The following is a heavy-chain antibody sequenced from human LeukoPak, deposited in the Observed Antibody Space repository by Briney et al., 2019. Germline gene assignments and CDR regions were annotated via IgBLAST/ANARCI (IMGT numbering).Heavy chain of an antibody. CDR1: GFTFSSYG. CDR2: IRYDGSNK. D-gene: IGHD3-22*01. CDR3: ARGYSSGYPLDY. J-gene: IGHJ4*02. Sequence: GGSLRLSCAASGFTFSSYGMHWVRQAPGKGLEWVAFIRYDGSNKYYADSVKGRFTISRDNAKNSLYLQMNSLRAEDTAVYYCARGYSSGYPLDYWGQGTLVTVSS. V-gene: IGHV3-30*02.